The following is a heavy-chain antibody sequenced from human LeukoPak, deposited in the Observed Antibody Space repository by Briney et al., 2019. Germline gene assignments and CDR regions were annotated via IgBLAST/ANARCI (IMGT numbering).Heavy chain of an antibody. Sequence: SGGSLRLSWAASGFTFNTYSLIWVRQAPGKGLEWVSSISYTGTYIYYADSVKGRFTISRDNAQNSLYLQMNSLRAEDTAIYYCVRDRGTYRPIDYWGQGTLVTVSS. D-gene: IGHD1-26*01. CDR2: ISYTGTYI. CDR3: VRDRGTYRPIDY. J-gene: IGHJ4*02. CDR1: GFTFNTYS. V-gene: IGHV3-21*04.